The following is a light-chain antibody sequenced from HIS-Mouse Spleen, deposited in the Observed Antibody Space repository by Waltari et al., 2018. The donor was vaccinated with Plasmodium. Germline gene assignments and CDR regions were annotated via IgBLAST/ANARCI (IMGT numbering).Light chain of an antibody. Sequence: DIQMTQSPSSLSASVGDRVTITCRASQSISNYLNWYQQKPGKAPKFLIYAASTLQSGVPSRFSGSGSGTDFTLTISSLQPEDCATYYRQQSYSTWTFGQGTKVEIK. CDR3: QQSYSTWT. CDR2: AAS. V-gene: IGKV1-39*01. CDR1: QSISNY. J-gene: IGKJ1*01.